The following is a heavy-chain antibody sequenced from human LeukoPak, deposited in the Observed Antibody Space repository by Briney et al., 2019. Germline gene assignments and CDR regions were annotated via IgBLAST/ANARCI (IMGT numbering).Heavy chain of an antibody. D-gene: IGHD6-13*01. J-gene: IGHJ6*02. V-gene: IGHV3-7*01. CDR2: IKQDGGET. Sequence: GGSLRLSCAAYGFSFSTYWMTWVRQAPGKGLEWVANIKQDGGETYYVDSVKGRFIISRDNAKNSLYLQINSLRAEDTAVYYCARSGVKSGYNSSWYGYYFYGMDVWGQGTMVTVS. CDR3: ARSGVKSGYNSSWYGYYFYGMDV. CDR1: GFSFSTYW.